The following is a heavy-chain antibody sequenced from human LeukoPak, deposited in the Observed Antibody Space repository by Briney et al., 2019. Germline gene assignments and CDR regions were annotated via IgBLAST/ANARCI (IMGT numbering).Heavy chain of an antibody. Sequence: PGGSLRLSCAASGFTFSSYWMHWVRQAPGKGLVWVSRINSDGSSTNYADSVKGRFTISRDNAKNTLYLQMNSLRAEDTAVYYCARVGSGSEVLVLRYFDWSTRQNYGMDVWGQGTTVTVSS. D-gene: IGHD3-9*01. CDR3: ARVGSGSEVLVLRYFDWSTRQNYGMDV. CDR1: GFTFSSYW. J-gene: IGHJ6*02. CDR2: INSDGSST. V-gene: IGHV3-74*01.